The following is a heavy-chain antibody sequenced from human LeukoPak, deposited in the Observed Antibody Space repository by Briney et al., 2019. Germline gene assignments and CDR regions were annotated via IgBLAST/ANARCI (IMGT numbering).Heavy chain of an antibody. CDR3: AKSTNYYDSSVPDY. V-gene: IGHV3-23*01. D-gene: IGHD3-22*01. CDR2: ISGSGGST. Sequence: GGSLRLSCAASGFTFSSYAMSWVRQAPGKGLEWVSSISGSGGSTFYTDSVKGRFTISRDNSKNTLYLQMNSLRAEDTAVYYCAKSTNYYDSSVPDYWGQGTLVTVSS. CDR1: GFTFSSYA. J-gene: IGHJ4*02.